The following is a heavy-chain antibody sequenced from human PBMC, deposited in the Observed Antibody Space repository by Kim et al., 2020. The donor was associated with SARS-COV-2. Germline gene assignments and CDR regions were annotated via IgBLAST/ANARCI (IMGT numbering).Heavy chain of an antibody. CDR2: IYYSGST. D-gene: IGHD6-19*01. V-gene: IGHV4-39*01. Sequence: SETLSLTCTVSGGSISSSNYYWGWIRQPPGKGLEWIGSIYYSGSTYYNPSLNSRVTISVDTSKNQFSLRLSSVTAADTAVYYCARLVPGEYSSGWPDYWGQGTLVTVSS. CDR3: ARLVPGEYSSGWPDY. J-gene: IGHJ4*02. CDR1: GGSISSSNYY.